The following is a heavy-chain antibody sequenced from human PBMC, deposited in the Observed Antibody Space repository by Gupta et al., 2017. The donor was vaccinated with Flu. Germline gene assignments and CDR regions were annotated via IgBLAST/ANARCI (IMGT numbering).Heavy chain of an antibody. Sequence: QVQLQQWCAGLLKPSETLSLTCAVDGGSFSAYYWSWIRQPPGKGLEWIGEIRHSGSTNYNPSLKSRVTISADPSKRQFSLTLTSVTAADTAVYYCAGYQLLYRFDPWGQGTLVTVSS. D-gene: IGHD2-2*02. J-gene: IGHJ5*02. CDR2: IRHSGST. CDR3: AGYQLLYRFDP. V-gene: IGHV4-34*01. CDR1: GGSFSAYY.